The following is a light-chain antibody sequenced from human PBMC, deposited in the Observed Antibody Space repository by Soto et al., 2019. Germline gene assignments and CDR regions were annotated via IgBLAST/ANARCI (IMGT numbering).Light chain of an antibody. J-gene: IGLJ2*01. CDR2: VNSDGSH. Sequence: QSVLTQSPSASASLGASVKFTCNLSSGHSDYAIAGHQKQPEKGPRFLMKVNSDGSHSRGDGVPDRFSGSNSGAERYLTISSRPSWDEADYSCQTWDTVVFGGVPKVTVL. CDR1: SGHSDYA. V-gene: IGLV4-69*01. CDR3: QTWDTVV.